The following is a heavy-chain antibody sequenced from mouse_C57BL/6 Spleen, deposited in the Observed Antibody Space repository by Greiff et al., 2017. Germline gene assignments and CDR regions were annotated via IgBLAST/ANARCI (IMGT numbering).Heavy chain of an antibody. Sequence: VVKPGASVKLSCKASGYTFTEYTIHWVKQRSGQGLEWIGWFYPGSGSIKYNEKFKDKATLTADKSSSTVYMELSRLTSEDSAVYFCARHEDGPILKGGGAMDYWGQGTSVTVSS. V-gene: IGHV1-62-2*01. CDR1: GYTFTEYT. CDR2: FYPGSGSI. CDR3: ARHEDGPILKGGGAMDY. J-gene: IGHJ4*01.